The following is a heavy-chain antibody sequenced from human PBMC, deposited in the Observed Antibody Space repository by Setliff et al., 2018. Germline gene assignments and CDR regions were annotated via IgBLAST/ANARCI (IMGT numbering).Heavy chain of an antibody. J-gene: IGHJ4*02. CDR3: ARTHCTTTSCFYFHY. CDR1: GASVTSFYYY. D-gene: IGHD2-2*01. Sequence: SETLSLTCTVSGASVTSFYYYWSWIRQPPGKGLEYIGHISHGVSTSYSPSLKSRLSISTDTSKNQFSLKLTSVTAADTAVYYCARTHCTTTSCFYFHYWGQGTVVTVSS. V-gene: IGHV4-30-4*01. CDR2: ISHGVST.